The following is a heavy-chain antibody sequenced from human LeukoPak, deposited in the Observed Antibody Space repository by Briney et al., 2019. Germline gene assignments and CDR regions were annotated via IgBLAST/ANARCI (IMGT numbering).Heavy chain of an antibody. D-gene: IGHD1-26*01. J-gene: IGHJ5*02. CDR3: ARDMKRSRARWENLGFDP. V-gene: IGHV4-4*02. CDR1: GGSISSSNW. Sequence: PSETLSLTCAVSGGSISSSNWWSWVRQPPGKGLEWIGEIYHSGSTNYNPSLKSRVTISVDKSKNQFSLKLSSVTAADTAVYYCARDMKRSRARWENLGFDPWGQGTLVTVSS. CDR2: IYHSGST.